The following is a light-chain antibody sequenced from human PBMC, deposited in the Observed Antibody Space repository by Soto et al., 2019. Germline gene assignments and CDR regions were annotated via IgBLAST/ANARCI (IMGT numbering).Light chain of an antibody. CDR3: QQYHYWWT. CDR1: QSVSNN. Sequence: ILMTQSPATLSVSPGEKATLSCRASQSVSNNLAWFQQKPGQVPRLLIYGASNRATGVSARLSGSGSGTEFTLTIRSLQSEDFAVYYCQQYHYWWTFGQGTKVDIK. J-gene: IGKJ1*01. V-gene: IGKV3-15*01. CDR2: GAS.